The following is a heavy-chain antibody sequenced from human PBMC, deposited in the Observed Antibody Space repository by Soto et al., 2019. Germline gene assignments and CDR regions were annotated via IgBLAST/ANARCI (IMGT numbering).Heavy chain of an antibody. D-gene: IGHD6-13*01. Sequence: GGSLRLSCAASGFTFRSFTMNWVRQAPGKGLEWVSTISSNSAYIYYTDALRGRFIISRDNAKNSLHLQMNSLRAEDTAVYYCTRDASRDSSARGWFDPWGPGTLVTVSS. CDR2: ISSNSAYI. V-gene: IGHV3-21*01. CDR1: GFTFRSFT. CDR3: TRDASRDSSARGWFDP. J-gene: IGHJ5*02.